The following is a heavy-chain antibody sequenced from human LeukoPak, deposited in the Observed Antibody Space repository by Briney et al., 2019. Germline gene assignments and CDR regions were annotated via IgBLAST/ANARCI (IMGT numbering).Heavy chain of an antibody. V-gene: IGHV4-39*01. CDR3: ARLYSGARPPDY. Sequence: SETLSLTCTVSVGSIISSTYFWGWIRQPPGKGLEWIGSISHSGSNYYNPSLQSRVAISVDTSKNQLSLGLRSVTAADTAVYYCARLYSGARPPDYWGQGTLVTVSS. D-gene: IGHD3-10*01. CDR1: VGSIISSTYF. J-gene: IGHJ4*02. CDR2: ISHSGSN.